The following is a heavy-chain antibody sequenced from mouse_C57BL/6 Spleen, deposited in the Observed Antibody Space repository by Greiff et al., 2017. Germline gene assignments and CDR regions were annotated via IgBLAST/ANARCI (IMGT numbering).Heavy chain of an antibody. Sequence: QVQLQQSGAELARPGASVKLSCKASGYTFTSYGISWVKQRTGQGLEWIGEIYPRSGNTYYNEKFKGKATLTADKSSSTAYMELRSLTSEDSAVYFCARGYYGSVHYYAMDYWGQGTSVTVSS. CDR2: IYPRSGNT. V-gene: IGHV1-81*01. CDR3: ARGYYGSVHYYAMDY. J-gene: IGHJ4*01. D-gene: IGHD1-1*01. CDR1: GYTFTSYG.